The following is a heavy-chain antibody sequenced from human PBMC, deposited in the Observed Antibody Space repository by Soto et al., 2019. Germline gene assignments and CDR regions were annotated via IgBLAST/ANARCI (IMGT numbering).Heavy chain of an antibody. J-gene: IGHJ6*02. D-gene: IGHD4-17*01. CDR2: MTGVGGSI. V-gene: IGHV3-23*01. Sequence: VQLLESGGGLVQPGGSLRLSCKASGFTFLYYAMTWVRQAPGKGLEWVSGMTGVGGSIYYAESVKGRVRISRDNSKDTLYLEMNDLRAEDTAVYYCAMEAGDYASLGYDYNSVDLWGQGTTVTVSS. CDR1: GFTFLYYA. CDR3: AMEAGDYASLGYDYNSVDL.